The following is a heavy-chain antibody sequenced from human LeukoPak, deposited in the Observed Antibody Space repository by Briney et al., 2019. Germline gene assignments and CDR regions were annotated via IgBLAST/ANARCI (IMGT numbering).Heavy chain of an antibody. CDR1: GVTFSSYS. D-gene: IGHD3-10*01. CDR3: ASNDLMVRESSAFDY. V-gene: IGHV3-48*01. Sequence: GGSLRLSCAASGVTFSSYSMNWVRQAPGKGLEWVSYISSSSSTTYYADSVKGRFTISRDNAKNSLYLQMNRLRAEDTAVYYCASNDLMVRESSAFDYWGQGTLVTVSS. CDR2: ISSSSSTT. J-gene: IGHJ4*02.